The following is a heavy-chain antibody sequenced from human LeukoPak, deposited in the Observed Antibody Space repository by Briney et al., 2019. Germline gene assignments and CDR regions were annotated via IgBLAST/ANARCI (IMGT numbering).Heavy chain of an antibody. CDR3: ASSRSSSSEIDY. V-gene: IGHV4-4*02. Sequence: SGTLPLTCAVSGGSISSSNWWSWVRQPPGKGLEWIGEIYHSGSTNYNPSLKSRVTISVDKSKNQFSLKLSSVTAADTAVYYCASSRSSSSEIDYWGQGTLVTVSS. D-gene: IGHD6-13*01. CDR1: GGSISSSNW. J-gene: IGHJ4*02. CDR2: IYHSGST.